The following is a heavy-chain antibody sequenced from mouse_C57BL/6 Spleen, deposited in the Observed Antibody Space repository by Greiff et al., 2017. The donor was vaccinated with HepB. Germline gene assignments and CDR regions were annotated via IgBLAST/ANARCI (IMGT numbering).Heavy chain of an antibody. J-gene: IGHJ3*01. D-gene: IGHD2-4*01. CDR1: GYTFTSYW. CDR2: IHPNSGST. CDR3: ASAVDYPFAY. Sequence: QVQLQQPGAELVKPGASVKLSCKASGYTFTSYWMHWVKQRPGQGLEWIGMIHPNSGSTNYNEKFKSKATLTVDKSSSTAYMQLSSVTSEDSAVYYCASAVDYPFAYWGQGTLVTVSA. V-gene: IGHV1-64*01.